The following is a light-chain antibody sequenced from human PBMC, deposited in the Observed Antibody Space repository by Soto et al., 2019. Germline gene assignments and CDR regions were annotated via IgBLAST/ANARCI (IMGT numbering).Light chain of an antibody. Sequence: DLQMTQSPSSLSASVGDRVTITCQASQHISHYLNWYQQRPGKAPKLLIYDASNLETGVPSRFSGNGSGTHFTFTISSLQPEDIATYYCQKCDDVPLTFGGGTKVEIK. J-gene: IGKJ4*01. V-gene: IGKV1-33*01. CDR2: DAS. CDR3: QKCDDVPLT. CDR1: QHISHY.